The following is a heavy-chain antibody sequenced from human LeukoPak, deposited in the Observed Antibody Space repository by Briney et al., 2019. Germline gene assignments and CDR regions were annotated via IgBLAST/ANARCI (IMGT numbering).Heavy chain of an antibody. Sequence: PSETLSLTCTVSGGSISSYYWSWIRQPPGKGLEWIGYIYYSGSTNYNPSLKSRVTISVDTSKNQFSLKLSSVTAADTAVYYCARGAYWHSFDFWGQGTLVTVSS. CDR3: ARGAYWHSFDF. CDR2: IYYSGST. CDR1: GGSISSYY. V-gene: IGHV4-59*08. D-gene: IGHD2-8*02. J-gene: IGHJ4*02.